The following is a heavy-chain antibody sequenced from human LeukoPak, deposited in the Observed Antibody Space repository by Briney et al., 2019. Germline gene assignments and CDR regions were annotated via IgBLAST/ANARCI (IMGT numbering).Heavy chain of an antibody. J-gene: IGHJ5*02. D-gene: IGHD4-17*01. CDR3: ARGSGDYRFGRDWFDP. CDR1: GGSVSSGSYY. CDR2: IYYSGTT. V-gene: IGHV4-61*01. Sequence: MASETLSLTCTVSGGSVSSGSYYWRWIRQPPGKGLEWIGYIYYSGTTNYNPSLKSRVSISVDTSKNQFSLKLSSVTAADTAVYYCARGSGDYRFGRDWFDPWGQGTLVTVSS.